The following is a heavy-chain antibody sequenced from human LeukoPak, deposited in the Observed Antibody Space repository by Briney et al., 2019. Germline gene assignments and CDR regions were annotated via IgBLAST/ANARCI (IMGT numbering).Heavy chain of an antibody. CDR1: GGSISSSSYY. CDR3: ARVEMLWFGEFHFDY. CDR2: IYYSGST. D-gene: IGHD3-10*01. V-gene: IGHV4-39*07. J-gene: IGHJ4*02. Sequence: PSETLSLTCTVSGGSISSSSYYWGWIRQPPGKGLEWIGSIYYSGSTYYNPSLKSRVTISVDTSKNQFSLKLSSVTAADTAVYYCARVEMLWFGEFHFDYWGQGTLVTVSS.